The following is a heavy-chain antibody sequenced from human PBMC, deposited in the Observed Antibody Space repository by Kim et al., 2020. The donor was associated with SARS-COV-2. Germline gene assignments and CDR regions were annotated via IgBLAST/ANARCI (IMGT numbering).Heavy chain of an antibody. D-gene: IGHD3-16*02. J-gene: IGHJ4*02. V-gene: IGHV3-15*01. Sequence: VKGRFTISRDDSKNTLYLQMNSLKTEDTAVYYCTTEAYDYVWGSYRYFDYWGQGTLVTVSS. CDR3: TTEAYDYVWGSYRYFDY.